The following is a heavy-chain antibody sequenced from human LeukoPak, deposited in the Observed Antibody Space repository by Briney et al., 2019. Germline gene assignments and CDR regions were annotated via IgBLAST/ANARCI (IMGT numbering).Heavy chain of an antibody. J-gene: IGHJ4*02. V-gene: IGHV4-39*01. CDR2: IYYGENT. CDR1: GFTFSSYG. Sequence: GSLRLSCAASGFTFSSYGMHWVRQPPGKGLEWIGNIYYGENTYYNPSLKSRVTISIDTSNNQFYLKLSSLTAADTAVYYCARRDDSSGYHKIFDYWGQGTLVTVSS. D-gene: IGHD3-22*01. CDR3: ARRDDSSGYHKIFDY.